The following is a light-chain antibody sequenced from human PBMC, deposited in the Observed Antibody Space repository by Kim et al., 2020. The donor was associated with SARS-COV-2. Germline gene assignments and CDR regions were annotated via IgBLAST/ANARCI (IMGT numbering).Light chain of an antibody. J-gene: IGKJ1*01. CDR1: QSLGNNY. CDR2: GAS. V-gene: IGKV3-20*01. CDR3: QQFHVLPWT. Sequence: SPGDRATLSCRASQSLGNNYLAWYQQRPGQAPRLLIYGASNRATGIPGRFSGSGSGTDFTLTISRLEPEDFVVYFCQQFHVLPWTFGRGTKVDIK.